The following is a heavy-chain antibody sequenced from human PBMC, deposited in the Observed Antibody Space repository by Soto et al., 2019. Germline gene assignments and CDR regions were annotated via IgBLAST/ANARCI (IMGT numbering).Heavy chain of an antibody. CDR1: GYTFTSYT. CDR2: INAGNGRE. D-gene: IGHD3-16*01. Sequence: QVQLEQSGAEVKKPGASVKVSCKTSGYTFTSYTLHWVRQAPGQGLEWMGWINAGNGREKYSQRFQDRVSLSTDKSATTAYMELRSPRSKDTAVYFWAGGGGWVGEASFDSWGQGTQVTVSS. V-gene: IGHV1-3*01. CDR3: AGGGGWVGEASFDS. J-gene: IGHJ4*02.